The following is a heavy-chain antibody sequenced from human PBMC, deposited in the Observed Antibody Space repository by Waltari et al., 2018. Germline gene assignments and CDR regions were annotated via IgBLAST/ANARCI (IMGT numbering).Heavy chain of an antibody. Sequence: QLQLQESGPGLVKPSETLSLTCTVSGGSISSSSYYWGWIRQPPGKGLEWIGSIYYSGSTYYNPSLKSRVTISVDTSKNQFSLKLSSVTAADTAVYYCARHRKQHLYYYYMDVWGKGTTVTVSS. CDR2: IYYSGST. V-gene: IGHV4-39*01. CDR1: GGSISSSSYY. D-gene: IGHD6-13*01. CDR3: ARHRKQHLYYYYMDV. J-gene: IGHJ6*03.